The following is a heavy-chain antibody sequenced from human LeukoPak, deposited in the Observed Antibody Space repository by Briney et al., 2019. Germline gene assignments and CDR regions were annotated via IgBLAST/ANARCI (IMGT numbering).Heavy chain of an antibody. V-gene: IGHV1-3*01. CDR2: INAGNGNT. CDR3: ARDTAARASGY. Sequence: ASVKVSCKASGYTFTSYAMHWVRQAPGQRLEWMGWINAGNGNTKYSQKFQGRVTITRDTSASTAYMGLSSLRSEDTAVYYCARDTAARASGYWGQGTLVTVSS. J-gene: IGHJ4*02. D-gene: IGHD6-6*01. CDR1: GYTFTSYA.